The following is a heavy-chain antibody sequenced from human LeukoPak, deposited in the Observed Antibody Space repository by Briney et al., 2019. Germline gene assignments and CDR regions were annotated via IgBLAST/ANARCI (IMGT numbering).Heavy chain of an antibody. Sequence: ASVKVSCKASGYTFTNYAMNWVRQAPGQRLEWMGWINAGNGKTKSSQRFQGRVTITRDTSASTAYMELNSLRSEDTAVYCCARGIWSSHNKEYYFDYWGQGSLVTVSS. V-gene: IGHV1-3*01. CDR1: GYTFTNYA. CDR3: ARGIWSSHNKEYYFDY. J-gene: IGHJ4*02. D-gene: IGHD2-21*01. CDR2: INAGNGKT.